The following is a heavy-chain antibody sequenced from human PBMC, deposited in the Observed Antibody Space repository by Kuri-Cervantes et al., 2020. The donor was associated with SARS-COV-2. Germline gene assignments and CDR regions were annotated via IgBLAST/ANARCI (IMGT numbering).Heavy chain of an antibody. CDR2: ISYDGSNK. CDR1: GSTFSSYG. D-gene: IGHD1-26*01. J-gene: IGHJ4*02. V-gene: IGHV3-30*18. CDR3: AKDGPDSGSYLFDY. Sequence: GGSLRLSCAASGSTFSSYGMHWVRQAPGKGLEWVAVISYDGSNKYYADSVKGRFTISRDNSKNTLYLQMNSLRAEDTAVYYCAKDGPDSGSYLFDYWGQGTLVTVSS.